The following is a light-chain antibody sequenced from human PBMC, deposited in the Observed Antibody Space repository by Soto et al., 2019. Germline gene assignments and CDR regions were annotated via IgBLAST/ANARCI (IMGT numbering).Light chain of an antibody. CDR2: AAS. CDR3: QQYGSSAPIT. J-gene: IGKJ5*01. V-gene: IGKV3-20*01. CDR1: QSVSSSY. Sequence: EIVLTQSPGTLSLSPGERATLSCRASQSVSSSYLAWYQQKPGQAPRLLIYAASTRATGIPARFSGSGSETDFTLTISRLEPEDFALYYCQQYGSSAPITFGQGTRLEIK.